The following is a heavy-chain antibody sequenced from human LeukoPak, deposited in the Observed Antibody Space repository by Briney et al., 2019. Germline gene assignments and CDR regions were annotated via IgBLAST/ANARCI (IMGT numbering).Heavy chain of an antibody. CDR1: GFTFSSYW. D-gene: IGHD6-13*01. J-gene: IGHJ6*02. CDR3: ARYSSSWSPNYYYGMDV. CDR2: IKQDGSEK. Sequence: PGGSLRLSCAASGFTFSSYWMSWARQAPAKGLEWVANIKQDGSEKYYVDSVKGRFTISRDNAKNSLYLQMNSLRAEDTAVYYCARYSSSWSPNYYYGMDVWGQGTTVTVSS. V-gene: IGHV3-7*01.